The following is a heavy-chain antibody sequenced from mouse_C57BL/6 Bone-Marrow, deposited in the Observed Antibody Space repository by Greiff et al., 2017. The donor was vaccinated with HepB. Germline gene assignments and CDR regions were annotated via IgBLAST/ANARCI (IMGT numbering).Heavy chain of an antibody. D-gene: IGHD4-1*01. J-gene: IGHJ3*01. V-gene: IGHV1-64*01. CDR3: AITGLAWFAY. CDR1: GYTFTSYW. Sequence: QVQLKQSGAELVKPGASVKLSCKASGYTFTSYWMHWVKQRPGQGLEWIGMIHPNSGSTKYNEKFKSKATLTVDKSSSTAYMQLSSLTSADSAVYYCAITGLAWFAYWGQGTLVTVSA. CDR2: IHPNSGST.